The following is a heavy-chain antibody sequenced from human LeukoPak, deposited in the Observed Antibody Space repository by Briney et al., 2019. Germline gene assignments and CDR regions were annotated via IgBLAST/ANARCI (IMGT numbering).Heavy chain of an antibody. CDR2: ISYDGSNK. V-gene: IGHV3-30*04. D-gene: IGHD3-22*01. J-gene: IGHJ4*02. CDR3: ARGPPPYYDSSGYYLRGSLFDY. CDR1: GFTFSSYA. Sequence: GRSLRLSCAASGFTFSSYAMHWVRQAPGKGLEWVAVISYDGSNKYYADSVKGRFTISRDNSKNTLYLQMNSLRAEDTAVYYCARGPPPYYDSSGYYLRGSLFDYWGQGTLVTVSS.